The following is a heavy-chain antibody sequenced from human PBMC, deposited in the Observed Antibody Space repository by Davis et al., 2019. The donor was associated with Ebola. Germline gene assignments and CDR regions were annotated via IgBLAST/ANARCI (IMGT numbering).Heavy chain of an antibody. J-gene: IGHJ6*03. D-gene: IGHD3-3*01. V-gene: IGHV4-34*01. Sequence: SQTLSLTCGASGGSLRGYCWTWIRQIPGRGPEWIGEVEQSGNTNYNPSLKSRVTISLDTSKNQFSLILTSVTAADTAVYYCARGLRTAFGVLSSRTVPLVKYTLDVWDKGTKVTVSS. CDR2: VEQSGNT. CDR3: ARGLRTAFGVLSSRTVPLVKYTLDV. CDR1: GGSLRGYC.